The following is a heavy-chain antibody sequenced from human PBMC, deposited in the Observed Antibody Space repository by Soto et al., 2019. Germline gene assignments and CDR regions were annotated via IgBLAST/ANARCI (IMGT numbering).Heavy chain of an antibody. CDR1: GVSVGSDAYY. CDR3: ARYPFTAAWFKFDY. D-gene: IGHD3-10*01. J-gene: IGHJ4*02. V-gene: IGHV4-31*11. CDR2: VSHRGNT. Sequence: PSETLSLTCAVSGVSVGSDAYYWSWIRQHPGKGLEWVGFVSHRGNTYYNPSLKSRLTLSVDMSRNQFFLHLTSVTAADTAVYFCARYPFTAAWFKFDYWGQGTLVPVSS.